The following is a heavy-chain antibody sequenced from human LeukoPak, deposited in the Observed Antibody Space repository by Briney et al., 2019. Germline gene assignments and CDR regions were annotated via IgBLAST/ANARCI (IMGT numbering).Heavy chain of an antibody. CDR3: ARDPNSAL. V-gene: IGHV4-4*07. D-gene: IGHD4-23*01. CDR2: AHTTGST. CDR1: GGSITNSY. J-gene: IGHJ4*02. Sequence: SETLSLTCTVSGGSITNSYWSWIRQPAGKRLEWIGRAHTTGSTNYNPSFMSRVTVSIDTSKTQFSLKLTSVTAADTAVYYCARDPNSALWGQGILVTGSS.